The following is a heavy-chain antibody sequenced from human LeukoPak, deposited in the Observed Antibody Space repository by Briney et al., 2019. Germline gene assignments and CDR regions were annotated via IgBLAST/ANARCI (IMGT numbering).Heavy chain of an antibody. CDR1: GGSISSGDYY. Sequence: SETLSLTCTVSGGSISSGDYYWSWIRQPPGKGLEWIGYIYYSGSTYYNPSLKSRVTISVDTSKNQFSLKLSSVTAADTAVYYCARHGQRGSVAAAARFDYWGQGTLVTVSS. V-gene: IGHV4-30-4*01. J-gene: IGHJ4*02. CDR2: IYYSGST. D-gene: IGHD6-13*01. CDR3: ARHGQRGSVAAAARFDY.